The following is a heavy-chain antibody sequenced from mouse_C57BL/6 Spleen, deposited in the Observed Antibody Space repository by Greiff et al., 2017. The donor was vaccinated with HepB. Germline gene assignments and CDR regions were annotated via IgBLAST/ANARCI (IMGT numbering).Heavy chain of an antibody. Sequence: VQLQQSGPVLVKPGASVKMSCKASGYTFTDYYMNWVKQSHGKSLEWIGVINPYNGGTSYNQKFKGKATLTVDKSSSTAYMELNSLTSEDSAVYYCARDALGSYYAMDYWGQGTSVTVSS. D-gene: IGHD1-1*02. CDR2: INPYNGGT. V-gene: IGHV1-19*01. CDR3: ARDALGSYYAMDY. J-gene: IGHJ4*01. CDR1: GYTFTDYY.